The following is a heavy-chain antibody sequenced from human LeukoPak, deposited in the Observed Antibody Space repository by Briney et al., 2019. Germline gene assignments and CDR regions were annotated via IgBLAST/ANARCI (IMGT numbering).Heavy chain of an antibody. V-gene: IGHV1-46*01. CDR1: GYTFTSYY. CDR3: ARFAVHRRIAVTGQFGLDY. Sequence: ASVKGSCKASGYTFTSYYMHWVRQAPGQGLEWMGIINPSGGTTNYAQKFQGRVTMTRDTSTSTVYMELSSLRSEDTAVYYCARFAVHRRIAVTGQFGLDYWGRGTLVTDYS. CDR2: INPSGGTT. D-gene: IGHD6-19*01. J-gene: IGHJ4*02.